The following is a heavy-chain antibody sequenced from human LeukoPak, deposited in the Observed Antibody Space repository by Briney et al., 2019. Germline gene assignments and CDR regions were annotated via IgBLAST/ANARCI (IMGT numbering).Heavy chain of an antibody. CDR3: AREGYSYRGVGHPNDY. CDR2: INPSGGST. Sequence: ASVKVSCKASGGTFSSYAISWVRQAPGQGLEWMGIINPSGGSTSYAQKFQGRVTMTRDTSTSTVYMELSSLRSEDTAVYYCAREGYSYRGVGHPNDYWGQGTLVTVSS. J-gene: IGHJ4*02. V-gene: IGHV1-46*01. D-gene: IGHD5-18*01. CDR1: GGTFSSYA.